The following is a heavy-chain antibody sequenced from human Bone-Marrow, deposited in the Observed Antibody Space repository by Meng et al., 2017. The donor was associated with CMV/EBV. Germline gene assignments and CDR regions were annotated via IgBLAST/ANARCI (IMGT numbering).Heavy chain of an antibody. V-gene: IGHV3-21*01. D-gene: IGHD3-22*01. CDR2: IDTTSSYI. J-gene: IGHJ1*01. CDR1: GFTFTDYS. CDR3: ARGGVTTRGYSC. Sequence: GESLKISCAASGFTFTDYSMNWVRQAPGKGLEWVSSIDTTSSYIYYADSVKGRFTISRDNAKNSLFLQMDSLRAEDTAVYYCARGGVTTRGYSCWGQGTLVTVSS.